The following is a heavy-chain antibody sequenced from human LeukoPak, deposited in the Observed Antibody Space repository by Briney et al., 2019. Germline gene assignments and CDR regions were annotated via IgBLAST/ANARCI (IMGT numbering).Heavy chain of an antibody. Sequence: PGGSLRLSCAASGFTFSTYIINWVRQAPGKGLEWVSYISGSGNTIYYADSVKGRFTVSRDNAKNSLFLQMNSLRAEDTAVYYCVSFYETYWGRGTLVTVSS. CDR2: ISGSGNTI. CDR1: GFTFSTYI. CDR3: VSFYETY. V-gene: IGHV3-48*01. J-gene: IGHJ4*02. D-gene: IGHD2/OR15-2a*01.